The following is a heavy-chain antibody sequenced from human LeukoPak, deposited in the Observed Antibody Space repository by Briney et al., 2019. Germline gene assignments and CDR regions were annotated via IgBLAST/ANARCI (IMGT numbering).Heavy chain of an antibody. Sequence: PSETLSLTCTVSGGSISSGGYYWSWIRQHPGKGLEWIGYIYDSGSTYYNPSLKSRVTISVDTSKNQFSLKLSSVTAADTAVYYCARDYVEWLRSYAQYDAFDIWGQGTMVTVSS. D-gene: IGHD5-12*01. J-gene: IGHJ3*02. CDR1: GGSISSGGYY. V-gene: IGHV4-31*03. CDR2: IYDSGST. CDR3: ARDYVEWLRSYAQYDAFDI.